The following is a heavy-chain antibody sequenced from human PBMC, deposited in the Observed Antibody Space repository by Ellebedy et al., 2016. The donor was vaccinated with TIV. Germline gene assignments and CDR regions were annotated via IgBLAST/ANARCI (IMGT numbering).Heavy chain of an antibody. Sequence: SETLSLXCAVYGGSFSGYYWTWIRQPPGKGLEWIGEINHGGSTNYNPSLKSRVTISVDTSKSQFSLKVSSVTAADTAVYYCARGDSSSWYPYYYYYYMDVWGKGTTVTVSS. V-gene: IGHV4-34*01. D-gene: IGHD6-13*01. CDR2: INHGGST. J-gene: IGHJ6*03. CDR3: ARGDSSSWYPYYYYYYMDV. CDR1: GGSFSGYY.